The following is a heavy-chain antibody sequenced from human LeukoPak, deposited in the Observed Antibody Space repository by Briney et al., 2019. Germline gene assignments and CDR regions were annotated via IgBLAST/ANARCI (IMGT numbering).Heavy chain of an antibody. V-gene: IGHV4-39*01. J-gene: IGHJ4*02. CDR2: IYYSGST. CDR3: ARYCSSTSCYRGDY. Sequence: SETLSLTCTVSGGSISSSSYYWGWIRQPPGKGLEWLGSIYYSGSTYYNPPLKSRVTISVDTSKNQFSLELSSVTAADTAVYYCARYCSSTSCYRGDYWGQGTLVTVSS. D-gene: IGHD2-2*01. CDR1: GGSISSSSYY.